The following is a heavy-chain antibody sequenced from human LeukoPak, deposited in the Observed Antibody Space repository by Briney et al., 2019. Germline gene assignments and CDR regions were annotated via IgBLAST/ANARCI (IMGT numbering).Heavy chain of an antibody. V-gene: IGHV3-9*03. CDR3: TRSTGWYNYFDY. J-gene: IGHJ4*02. Sequence: GGSLRLSCATSGFTFDNYAMHWVRQAPGKVLEWVSGITWNSGSIAYADSVKGRFTISRDNARNSLYLQMNSLTADDVAFYYCTRSTGWYNYFDYWGQGALVTVSS. CDR1: GFTFDNYA. CDR2: ITWNSGSI. D-gene: IGHD6-19*01.